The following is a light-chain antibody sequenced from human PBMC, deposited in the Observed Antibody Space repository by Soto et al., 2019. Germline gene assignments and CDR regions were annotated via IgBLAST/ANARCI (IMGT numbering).Light chain of an antibody. J-gene: IGLJ2*01. Sequence: QSALTQPASVSGSPGQSITISCTGSSSDVGGFNYVSWYQQHPGKAPKLMIYDVSNRPSGVSHRFSGSKSGNAASLTVSGLQAGDEADYYCCSYTTSNTVTFGGGTKLTVL. CDR3: CSYTTSNTVT. V-gene: IGLV2-14*01. CDR2: DVS. CDR1: SSDVGGFNY.